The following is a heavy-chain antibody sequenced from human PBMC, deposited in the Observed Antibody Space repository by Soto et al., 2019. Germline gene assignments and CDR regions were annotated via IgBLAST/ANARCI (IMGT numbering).Heavy chain of an antibody. CDR3: ARSHRYCSSTSCSGMVDY. D-gene: IGHD2-2*01. CDR1: GFTFSSYG. CDR2: IWYDGSNK. J-gene: IGHJ4*02. V-gene: IGHV3-33*01. Sequence: GGSLRLSCAASGFTFSSYGMHWVRQAPGKGLEWVAVIWYDGSNKYYADSVKGRFTISRDNSKNTLYLQMNSLRAEDTAVYYCARSHRYCSSTSCSGMVDYWGQGTLVTVSS.